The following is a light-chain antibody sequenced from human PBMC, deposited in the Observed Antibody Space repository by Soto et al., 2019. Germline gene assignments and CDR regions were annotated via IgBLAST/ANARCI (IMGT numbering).Light chain of an antibody. V-gene: IGKV3-15*01. CDR1: QSVNSN. Sequence: EIVMTQSPATLSVSPGERATLSCRASQSVNSNLAWYQQKPGQAPRLLMYGASTRATGIPARFSGSGSGTEFPLTISSLQSEDFAFYYCQQYYKWPPWTFGQGTKVEIK. CDR2: GAS. CDR3: QQYYKWPPWT. J-gene: IGKJ1*01.